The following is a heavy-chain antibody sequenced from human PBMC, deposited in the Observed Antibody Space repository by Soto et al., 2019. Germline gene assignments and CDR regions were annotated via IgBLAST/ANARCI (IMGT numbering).Heavy chain of an antibody. CDR2: VYYSGST. J-gene: IGHJ2*01. Sequence: QVQLHESGPGLVKPSQTLSLTCTVPGGSISSGDYYWSWIRQPPGKGLEWIGYVYYSGSTNYNPSLSSRVTISVDTSKNQCSLNLSSVTAADTAVYYCARIVESGYTIDFDLWGRGTLVTVSS. CDR3: ARIVESGYTIDFDL. D-gene: IGHD3-16*02. CDR1: GGSISSGDYY. V-gene: IGHV4-30-4*01.